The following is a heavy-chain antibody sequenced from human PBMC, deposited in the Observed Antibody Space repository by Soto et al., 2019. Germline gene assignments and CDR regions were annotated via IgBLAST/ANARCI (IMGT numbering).Heavy chain of an antibody. CDR3: AKESSRGWVDY. V-gene: IGHV3-23*01. D-gene: IGHD6-19*01. J-gene: IGHJ4*02. CDR2: ISGSGGST. Sequence: EVQLLESGGGLVQPGGSLRLSCAASGFTFSSYVISWVRQAPGKGLEWVSGISGSGGSTYYGDSVKGRFTISRDNSKDTRYLQMTSLRAEDTAVYHCAKESSRGWVDYWGQGTLVTVSS. CDR1: GFTFSSYV.